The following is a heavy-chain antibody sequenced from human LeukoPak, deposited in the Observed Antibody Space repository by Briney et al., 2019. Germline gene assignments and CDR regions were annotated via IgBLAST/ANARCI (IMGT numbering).Heavy chain of an antibody. V-gene: IGHV3-23*01. Sequence: GGSLRLSCAASGFTFSTYAMNWVRQAPGKGLEWVSVIVGNGGGIEYADSVKGRFSISRDNSKNILYLQMNSLGAEDTAVYYCVKDRFPDGFYSNDFWGQGTLVTVSS. CDR3: VKDRFPDGFYSNDF. CDR1: GFTFSTYA. J-gene: IGHJ4*02. CDR2: IVGNGGGI. D-gene: IGHD5-24*01.